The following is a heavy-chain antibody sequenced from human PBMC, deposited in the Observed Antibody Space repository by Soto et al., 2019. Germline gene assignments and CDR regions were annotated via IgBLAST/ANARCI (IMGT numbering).Heavy chain of an antibody. CDR1: GYTFTSYG. CDR2: ISAYNGNT. CDR3: ARDLYGDYDSFGIDY. D-gene: IGHD4-17*01. V-gene: IGHV1-18*01. Sequence: QVQLVQSGAEVKKPGASVKVSCKASGYTFTSYGISWVRQAPGQGLEWMGWISAYNGNTNYAQKLQGRVTMTTDPSTGTAYMELRSLRSDDTAVYYCARDLYGDYDSFGIDYWGQGTLVTVSS. J-gene: IGHJ4*02.